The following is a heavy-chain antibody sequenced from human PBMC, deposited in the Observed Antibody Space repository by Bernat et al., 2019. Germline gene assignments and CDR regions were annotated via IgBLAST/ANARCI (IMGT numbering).Heavy chain of an antibody. D-gene: IGHD1-26*01. Sequence: QITLKESGPTLVKPTQTLTLTCTFSGFSLSTSGVGVGWIRQPPGKALEWLALIYWDDDKRYSPSLKSRLTITKDTSKHQVVLTMTNMDPVDTATYYCAHRRISGSTTGRGAFDIWGQGTMVTVSS. CDR1: GFSLSTSGVG. V-gene: IGHV2-5*02. CDR2: IYWDDDK. CDR3: AHRRISGSTTGRGAFDI. J-gene: IGHJ3*02.